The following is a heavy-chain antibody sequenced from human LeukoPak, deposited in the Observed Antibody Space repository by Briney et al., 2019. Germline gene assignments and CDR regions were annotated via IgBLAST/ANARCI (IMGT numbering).Heavy chain of an antibody. CDR3: ARPRYNWSHFDY. CDR1: GGSFSGYY. CDR2: INHSGRT. V-gene: IGHV4-34*01. Sequence: SETLSLTCAVYGGSFSGYYWSWIRQPPGKGLEWIGEINHSGRTNYNPSLKSRVTISVDTSKNQFSLKLSSVTAADTAVYYCARPRYNWSHFDYWGQGALVTVSS. J-gene: IGHJ4*02. D-gene: IGHD1-1*01.